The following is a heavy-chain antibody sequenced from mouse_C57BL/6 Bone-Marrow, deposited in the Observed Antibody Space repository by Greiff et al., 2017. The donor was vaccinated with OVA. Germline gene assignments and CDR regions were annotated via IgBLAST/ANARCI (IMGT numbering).Heavy chain of an antibody. CDR1: GDSITSGY. CDR3: ARRDGNYPYYYAMDY. Sequence: DVQLVESGPSLVKPSQTLSLTCSVTGDSITSGYWNWIRKFPGNKLEYMGYISYSGSTYYNPSPKSRNSITRDTSKNQYYLQLNSVTTEDTATYYCARRDGNYPYYYAMDYWGQGTSVTVSS. J-gene: IGHJ4*01. D-gene: IGHD2-1*01. CDR2: ISYSGST. V-gene: IGHV3-8*02.